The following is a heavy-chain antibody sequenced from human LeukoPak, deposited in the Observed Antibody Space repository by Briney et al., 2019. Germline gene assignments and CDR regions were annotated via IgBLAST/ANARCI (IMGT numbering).Heavy chain of an antibody. J-gene: IGHJ4*02. Sequence: SGTLSLTCAISGGSISSSNWWSWVRQPPGKGLEWIGEIYHSGSTNYNPSLKSRVTISVDTSKNQFSLKLSSVTAADTAVYYCARALYYYDSSGYYYYFDYWGQGTLVTVSS. CDR2: IYHSGST. V-gene: IGHV4-4*02. CDR1: GGSISSSNW. CDR3: ARALYYYDSSGYYYYFDY. D-gene: IGHD3-22*01.